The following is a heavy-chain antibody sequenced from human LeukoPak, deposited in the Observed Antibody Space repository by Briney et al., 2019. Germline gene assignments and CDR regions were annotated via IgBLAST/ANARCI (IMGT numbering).Heavy chain of an antibody. J-gene: IGHJ2*01. D-gene: IGHD3-22*01. CDR2: IYYSGST. Sequence: SETLSLTCTVSGGSISSYYWSWIRQPPGKGLEWIGSIYYSGSTSYNPSLKSRVTISVDTSKNQFSLKLSSVTAADTAVYYCARGVTLIVVVIHDWYFDLWGRGTVFTVSS. CDR3: ARGVTLIVVVIHDWYFDL. CDR1: GGSISSYY. V-gene: IGHV4-39*01.